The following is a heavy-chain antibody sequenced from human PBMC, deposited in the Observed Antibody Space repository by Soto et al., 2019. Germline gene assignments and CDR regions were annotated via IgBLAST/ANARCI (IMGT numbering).Heavy chain of an antibody. CDR3: ARAMRGGLDY. Sequence: QVQLVESGGGVVQPGRSLRLSCAASGFTFSSYGFTFSSYAMHWVRQAPGKGLEWVAVISYDGSNRYYADSVKGRFTISRDNPKNTLYLQMSSLRAEDTAVYYCARAMRGGLDYWGQGTVVTVSS. CDR1: GFTFSSYGFTFSSYA. CDR2: ISYDGSNR. J-gene: IGHJ4*02. V-gene: IGHV3-30-3*01. D-gene: IGHD3-16*01.